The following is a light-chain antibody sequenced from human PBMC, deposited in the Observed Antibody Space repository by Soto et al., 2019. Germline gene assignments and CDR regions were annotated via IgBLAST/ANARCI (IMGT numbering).Light chain of an antibody. J-gene: IGLJ3*02. CDR3: LLYHGAAQV. CDR1: TGAVTSDYY. CDR2: STY. V-gene: IGLV7-43*01. Sequence: QAVVTQEPSLTVTPGGTVTLTCASSTGAVTSDYYPNWLQQKPGQAPRSLIHSTYTRHFWTPARFSGSLLGGKAALTVSAVQPEDEADYYCLLYHGAAQVFGGGTQLTVL.